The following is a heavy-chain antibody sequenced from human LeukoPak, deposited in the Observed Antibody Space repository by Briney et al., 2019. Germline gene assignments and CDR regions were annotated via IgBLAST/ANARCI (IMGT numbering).Heavy chain of an antibody. CDR1: GFTFSSYD. CDR3: ARDDESDY. CDR2: ISYDGSNK. V-gene: IGHV3-30-3*01. Sequence: GGSLRLSCAASGFTFSSYDMHWVRQAPGKGLEWVAVISYDGSNKYYPDSVKGRFTISRDSSKNTLYLQMNSLRAEDTAVYYCARDDESDYWGQGTLVTVSS. J-gene: IGHJ4*02.